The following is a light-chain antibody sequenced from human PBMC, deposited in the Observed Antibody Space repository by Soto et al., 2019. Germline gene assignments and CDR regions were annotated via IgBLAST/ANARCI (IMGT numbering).Light chain of an antibody. V-gene: IGKV1-5*03. CDR3: QQYKSYPWT. J-gene: IGKJ1*01. CDR1: QSIGNW. Sequence: DIQMAQSPSTLSTSVGDRVTITCRASQSIGNWLAWYQQKPGKAPNLLIYQASSLESGVPSRFSGSGSGTEFTLTISSLQPDDLATYYCQQYKSYPWTFGQGTKVEIK. CDR2: QAS.